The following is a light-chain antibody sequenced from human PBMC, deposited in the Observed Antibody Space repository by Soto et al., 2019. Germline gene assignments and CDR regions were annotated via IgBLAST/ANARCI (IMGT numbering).Light chain of an antibody. V-gene: IGLV2-8*01. CDR2: EVS. J-gene: IGLJ1*01. Sequence: QSVLTQPPSASGSPGHSGTISCTGTSSDVGAYNYVSWYQQLPGKAPKLIIYEVSKRPSGVPDRFSGSKSGNTASLTVSGLQAEDEADYYCTSYAGTYSFFYVFGTGTKVTVL. CDR1: SSDVGAYNY. CDR3: TSYAGTYSFFYV.